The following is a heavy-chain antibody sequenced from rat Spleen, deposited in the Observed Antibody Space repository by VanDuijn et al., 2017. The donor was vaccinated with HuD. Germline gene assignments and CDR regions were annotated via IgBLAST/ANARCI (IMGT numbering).Heavy chain of an antibody. Sequence: EVQMVESGGGLVQPGRSLKLSCAASGFTFSDYAMAWVRQAPTKGLEWVATISYGDSSGHSSTYYRDSVKGRVTISRDNPKSTLSLQMESLRSEDTATYYCARRHYGYTDYFDYWGQGVMVTVSS. CDR3: ARRHYGYTDYFDY. J-gene: IGHJ2*01. D-gene: IGHD1-11*01. CDR1: GFTFSDYA. CDR2: ISYGDSSGHSST. V-gene: IGHV5-17*01.